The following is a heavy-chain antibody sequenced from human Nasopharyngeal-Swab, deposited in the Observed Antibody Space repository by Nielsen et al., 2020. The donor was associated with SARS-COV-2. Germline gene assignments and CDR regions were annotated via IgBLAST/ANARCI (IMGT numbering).Heavy chain of an antibody. Sequence: ASVKVSCKVSGYTLTELSMHWVRQAPGKGLEWMGGFDPEDGETIYAQKFQGRVTMTEDTSTDTAYMELSSLRSEDTAVYYCARKNRRGDYQYYYYYGMDVWGQGTTVTVSS. V-gene: IGHV1-24*01. D-gene: IGHD4-17*01. CDR2: FDPEDGET. J-gene: IGHJ6*02. CDR3: ARKNRRGDYQYYYYYGMDV. CDR1: GYTLTELS.